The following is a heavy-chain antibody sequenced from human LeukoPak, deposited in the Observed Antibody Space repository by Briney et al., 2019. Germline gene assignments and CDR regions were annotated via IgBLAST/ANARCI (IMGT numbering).Heavy chain of an antibody. CDR3: ARALTGDYGDYGGNWFDP. CDR1: GYTFTSYY. Sequence: ASVKVSCKASGYTFTSYYMHWVRQAPGQGLEWMGWINPNSGGTNYAQKFQGRVTMTRDTSISTAYMELSRLRSDDTAVYYCARALTGDYGDYGGNWFDPWGQGTLVTVSS. J-gene: IGHJ5*02. D-gene: IGHD4-17*01. CDR2: INPNSGGT. V-gene: IGHV1-2*02.